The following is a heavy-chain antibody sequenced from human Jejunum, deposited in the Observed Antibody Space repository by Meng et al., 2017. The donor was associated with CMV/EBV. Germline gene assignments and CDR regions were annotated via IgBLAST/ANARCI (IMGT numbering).Heavy chain of an antibody. J-gene: IGHJ6*02. Sequence: FTFSTYSMNWVREAPRKGREWVSSISSSSNYIYYADSVKGRFTISKDTAKNSLYLQMNSLRAEDTAVYYCAKVTTGNYYYYGMDVWGQGTTVTVSS. V-gene: IGHV3-21*01. CDR1: FTFSTYS. CDR2: ISSSSNYI. CDR3: AKVTTGNYYYYGMDV. D-gene: IGHD4-11*01.